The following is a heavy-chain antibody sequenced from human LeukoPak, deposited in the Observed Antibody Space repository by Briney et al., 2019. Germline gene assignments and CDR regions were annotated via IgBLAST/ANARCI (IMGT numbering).Heavy chain of an antibody. J-gene: IGHJ4*02. CDR2: ISWNSGSI. V-gene: IGHV3-9*01. CDR1: GFTFDDYA. Sequence: GRSLRLSCAASGFTFDDYAMHWVRQAPGKGLEWVSGISWNSGSIGYADSVKGRFTISRDNAKNSQYLQMNSLRAEDTALYYCAKDILEEPAAMMEYWGQGTLVTVSS. CDR3: AKDILEEPAAMMEY. D-gene: IGHD2-2*01.